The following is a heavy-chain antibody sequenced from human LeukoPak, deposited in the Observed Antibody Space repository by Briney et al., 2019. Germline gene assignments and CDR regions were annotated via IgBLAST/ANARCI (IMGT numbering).Heavy chain of an antibody. CDR3: VSVLLWLF. V-gene: IGHV3-7*01. CDR2: INQAATDK. CDR1: GFTFSSCW. Sequence: GGALRLSCAASGFTFSSCWMSWVRQAAGRCLEWLANINQAATDKLYLDFARVLFTISTDHPKNSLYLQMNSLLSEDTAVYYCVSVLLWLFGGQGTLVTVS. D-gene: IGHD3-22*01. J-gene: IGHJ4*02.